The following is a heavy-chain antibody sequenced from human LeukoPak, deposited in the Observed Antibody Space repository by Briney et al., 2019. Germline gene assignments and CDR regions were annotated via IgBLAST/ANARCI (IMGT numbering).Heavy chain of an antibody. D-gene: IGHD5-24*01. J-gene: IGHJ4*02. CDR1: GFTFSSYS. CDR3: ASCRDGYNFDY. Sequence: PGGSLRLSCAASGFTFSSYSMDWVRQAPGKGLEWISSISSNSNHIYYADSVKGRFTISRDNAKNSLYLQMNSLRAEDTAVYFCASCRDGYNFDYWGQGTLVTVSS. V-gene: IGHV3-21*01. CDR2: ISSNSNHI.